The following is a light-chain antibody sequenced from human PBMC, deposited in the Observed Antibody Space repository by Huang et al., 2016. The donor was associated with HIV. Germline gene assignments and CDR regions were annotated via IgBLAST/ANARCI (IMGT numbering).Light chain of an antibody. J-gene: IGKJ1*01. CDR1: QGISNS. V-gene: IGKV1-NL1*01. CDR2: AAY. CDR3: QQYYSTPRT. Sequence: DIQMTHSPSSLSASVGERVTITCRASQGISNSLAWYQQKPGKAPKLLLYAAYSLESGVPSRFSGSGAGTDYTLTISSLQPEDFATYYGQQYYSTPRTFGQGTKVEIK.